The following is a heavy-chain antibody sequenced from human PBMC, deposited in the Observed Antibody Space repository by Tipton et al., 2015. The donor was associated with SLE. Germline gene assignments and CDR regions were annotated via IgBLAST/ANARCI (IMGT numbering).Heavy chain of an antibody. CDR3: AGSLTVTPRNGMDV. CDR2: INRDGSST. D-gene: IGHD4-17*01. Sequence: SLRLSCAASGFTLSLYWMHWVRQAPGKGLMWVSRINRDGSSTDYADSVKGRFTVSRDNAKNTLYLQMSSLRAGDTAIYYCAGSLTVTPRNGMDVWGQGTTVTVSS. J-gene: IGHJ6*02. V-gene: IGHV3-74*01. CDR1: GFTLSLYW.